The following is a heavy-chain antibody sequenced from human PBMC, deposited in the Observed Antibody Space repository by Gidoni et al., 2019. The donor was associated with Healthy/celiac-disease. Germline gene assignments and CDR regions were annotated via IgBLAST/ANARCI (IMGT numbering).Heavy chain of an antibody. CDR3: AREGSSSPNWFDP. Sequence: EVQLVESGGGLVRPGGSLRLSCAAAAFTFSSYSMNWVRQAPGKGLEWVSAISSSSSYIYYADSVKGRFTISRDNAKNSLYLQMNSLRAEDTAVYYCAREGSSSPNWFDPWGQGTLVTVSS. V-gene: IGHV3-21*01. D-gene: IGHD6-13*01. J-gene: IGHJ5*02. CDR2: ISSSSSYI. CDR1: AFTFSSYS.